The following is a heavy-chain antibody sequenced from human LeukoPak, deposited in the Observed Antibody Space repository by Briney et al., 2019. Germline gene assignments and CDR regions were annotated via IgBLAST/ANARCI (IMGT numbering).Heavy chain of an antibody. CDR3: AKDFDYDMDV. CDR1: GFTFSSYG. Sequence: PGGSLRLSCAASGFTFSSYGMHWVRQAPGKGLEWVAVISYDGSNKYYADSVKGRFTTSRDNSKNTLYLQMNSLRAEDTAVYYCAKDFDYDMDVWGQGTTVTVSS. V-gene: IGHV3-30*18. J-gene: IGHJ6*02. CDR2: ISYDGSNK.